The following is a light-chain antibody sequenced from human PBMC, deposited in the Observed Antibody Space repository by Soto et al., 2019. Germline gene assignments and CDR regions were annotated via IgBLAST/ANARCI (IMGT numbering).Light chain of an antibody. CDR3: QQYGTSPLT. CDR1: QNIGSN. J-gene: IGKJ4*01. Sequence: EIVLTQSPATLSVSPGETATLSCRASQNIGSNLAWYQQKPGQAPRLLIYAASTRATGISARFGGSGSGTEFTLTISDLQSEDFAVYYCQQYGTSPLTFGGGTKVEIK. V-gene: IGKV3-15*01. CDR2: AAS.